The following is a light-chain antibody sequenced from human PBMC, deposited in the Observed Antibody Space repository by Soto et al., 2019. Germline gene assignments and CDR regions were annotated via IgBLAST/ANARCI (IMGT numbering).Light chain of an antibody. CDR3: QQRSNWPIT. CDR2: DAS. Sequence: EIVLTQSPTTLSLSPGERATLSCRASQSVSSNLAGYQQKPGQAPRLLISDASYRATGIPARFSGSGSGTDFTLTISSLEPEDFALYYCQQRSNWPITFGQGTRLEIK. J-gene: IGKJ5*01. CDR1: QSVSSN. V-gene: IGKV3-11*01.